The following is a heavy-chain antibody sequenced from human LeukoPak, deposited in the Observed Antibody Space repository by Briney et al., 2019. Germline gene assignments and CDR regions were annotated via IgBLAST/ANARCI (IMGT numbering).Heavy chain of an antibody. Sequence: GGSLRLSCAASGFTFSNYVMGWVRQPPGEGLQWASVISGSGITTYYARSVKGRFTISRDNSKNTLYLQMNNLRAEDTAIYYCAKTGLYSSSSRGYFDYWGQGTLVTVSS. CDR2: ISGSGITT. CDR1: GFTFSNYV. V-gene: IGHV3-23*01. J-gene: IGHJ4*02. CDR3: AKTGLYSSSSRGYFDY. D-gene: IGHD6-6*01.